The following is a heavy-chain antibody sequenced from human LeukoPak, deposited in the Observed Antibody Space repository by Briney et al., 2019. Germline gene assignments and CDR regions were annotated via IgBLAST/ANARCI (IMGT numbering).Heavy chain of an antibody. V-gene: IGHV4-34*01. J-gene: IGHJ4*02. CDR1: GGSFSGYY. Sequence: PSETLSLTCAVYGGSFSGYYWSWIRQPPGKGLEWIGEINHSGSTNYNPSLKSRVTISVDTSKNQFSLKLSSVTAADTAVYYCARGRGYWGQGTLVTVSS. CDR3: ARGRGY. CDR2: INHSGST. D-gene: IGHD3-10*01.